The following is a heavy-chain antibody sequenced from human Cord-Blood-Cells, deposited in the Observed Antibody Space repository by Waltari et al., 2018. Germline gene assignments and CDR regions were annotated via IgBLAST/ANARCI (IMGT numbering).Heavy chain of an antibody. D-gene: IGHD3-9*01. CDR2: RNPNRGGT. CDR3: ARRDWARGYFDY. J-gene: IGHJ4*02. Sequence: QVQLVQSGAEVKKPGASVKVSCKASGYTFTGYYMHWVRQAPGHGLAWMGWRNPNRGGTNYAQKVQGWGTMTRDTAISTAYMERSRLRSDEAAVYYWARRDWARGYFDYGGQGTLVTVSS. V-gene: IGHV1-2*04. CDR1: GYTFTGYY.